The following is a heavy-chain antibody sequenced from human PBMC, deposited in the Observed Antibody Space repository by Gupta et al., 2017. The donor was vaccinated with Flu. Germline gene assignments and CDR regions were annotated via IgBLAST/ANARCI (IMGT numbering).Heavy chain of an antibody. CDR1: GFTFSSYA. D-gene: IGHD6-6*01. V-gene: IGHV3-23*01. J-gene: IGHJ6*02. CDR2: ISGSGGST. Sequence: EVQLLESGGGLVQPGGSLRLSCAASGFTFSSYAMSWVRQAPGRGLEWVSAISGSGGSTYYADSVKGRFTISRDNSKNTLYLQMNSLRAEDTAVYYCAKVAAGPQELRLQQNYYYYYGMDVWGQGTTVTVSS. CDR3: AKVAAGPQELRLQQNYYYYYGMDV.